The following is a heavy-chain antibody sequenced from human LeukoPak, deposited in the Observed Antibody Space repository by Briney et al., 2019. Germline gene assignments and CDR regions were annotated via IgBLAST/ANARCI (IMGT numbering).Heavy chain of an antibody. J-gene: IGHJ4*02. CDR2: IKQDGSEK. CDR3: ARDSGYDFWSGYPSSRGFDY. D-gene: IGHD3-3*01. V-gene: IGHV3-7*01. Sequence: GGSLRLSCAASGFTFSSYWMSWVRQAPGKGLEWVANIKQDGSEKYYVDSVKGRFTISRDNAKNSLYLQMNSLRAEDTAVYYCARDSGYDFWSGYPSSRGFDYWGRGTLVTVSS. CDR1: GFTFSSYW.